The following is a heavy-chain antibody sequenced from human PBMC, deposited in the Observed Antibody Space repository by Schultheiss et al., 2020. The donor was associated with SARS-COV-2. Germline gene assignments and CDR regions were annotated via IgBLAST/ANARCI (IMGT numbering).Heavy chain of an antibody. D-gene: IGHD4-17*01. CDR1: GFTFDDYA. CDR2: ISWNSGSI. J-gene: IGHJ3*02. V-gene: IGHV3-9*01. Sequence: GGSLRLSCAASGFTFDDYAMHWVRQAPGKGLEWVSGISWNSGSIGYADSVKGRFTISRDNAKNSLYLQMNSLRAEDTAVYYCARDKGYGAAFDIWGQGTMVTVSS. CDR3: ARDKGYGAAFDI.